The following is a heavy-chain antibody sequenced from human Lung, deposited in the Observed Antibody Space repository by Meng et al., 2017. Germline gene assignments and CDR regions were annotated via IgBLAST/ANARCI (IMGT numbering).Heavy chain of an antibody. V-gene: IGHV1-2*06. CDR1: GYNFPDYW. CDR2: IDPKSGDT. CDR3: ARDEDISAAGKLFGDY. D-gene: IGHD6-13*01. Sequence: VRLVQSGAEVKKPGASGKVSCKPSGYNFPDYWLHWVRRAPGQGLEWMGRIDPKSGDTHYAQRFQGRVTMTGDTSISTAYMELSGLRSDDTAMYYCARDEDISAAGKLFGDYWGQGTLVTVSS. J-gene: IGHJ4*02.